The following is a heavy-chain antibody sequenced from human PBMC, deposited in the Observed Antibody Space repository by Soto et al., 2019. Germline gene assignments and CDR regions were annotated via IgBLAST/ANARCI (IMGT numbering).Heavy chain of an antibody. CDR2: IYYSGST. V-gene: IGHV4-31*03. CDR3: ARDMGYYDSSGYYNWFDP. Sequence: PSETLSLTCTVSGGSISSGGYYWSWIRQHPGKGLEWIGYIYYSGSTYYNPSLKSRVTISVDTSKNQFSLKLSSVTAADTAVYYCARDMGYYDSSGYYNWFDPWGQGTLVTVSS. J-gene: IGHJ5*02. CDR1: GGSISSGGYY. D-gene: IGHD3-22*01.